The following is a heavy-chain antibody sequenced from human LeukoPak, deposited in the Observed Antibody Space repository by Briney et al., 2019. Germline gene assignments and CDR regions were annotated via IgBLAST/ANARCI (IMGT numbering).Heavy chain of an antibody. CDR2: IYHSGST. CDR3: ARGSRSSTSGHFDY. Sequence: PSETLSLTCAVSGGSISSGGYSWSWIRQPPGKGLEWIGYIYHSGSTYYNPSLKSRVTISVDRSKNPFSLKLSSVTAADTAVYYCARGSRSSTSGHFDYWGQGTLVTVSS. V-gene: IGHV4-30-2*01. CDR1: GGSISSGGYS. D-gene: IGHD2-2*01. J-gene: IGHJ4*02.